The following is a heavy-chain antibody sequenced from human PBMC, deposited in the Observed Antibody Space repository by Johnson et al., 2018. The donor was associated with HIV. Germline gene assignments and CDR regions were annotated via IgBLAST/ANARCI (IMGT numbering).Heavy chain of an antibody. CDR1: GITVSTNY. CDR2: IFSVGDE. V-gene: IGHV3-66*02. D-gene: IGHD3-16*01. CDR3: ARDGRDLITRGSFDV. J-gene: IGHJ3*01. Sequence: VQLVESGGDLAQPGGSLRLSCAASGITVSTNYMSSVRQAPGKGLEWVSVIFSVGDEYYSDSVKGRFTISRDNSRNIVYLQMNSLRPADTAVYYCARDGRDLITRGSFDVWGQGIRVTVSS.